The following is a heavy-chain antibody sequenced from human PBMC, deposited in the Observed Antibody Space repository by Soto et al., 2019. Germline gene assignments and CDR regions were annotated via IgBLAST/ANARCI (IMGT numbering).Heavy chain of an antibody. J-gene: IGHJ6*02. Sequence: QVQLVQSGAEVKKPGASVKVSCKASGYTFTSYGISWVRQAPGQGLEWMGWISAYNGNTKYAQKLQGRVTRTTDTPTSRADMELRSLRSDDTAVDYCARRAPPMDVWGQGTTVTVSS. CDR2: ISAYNGNT. V-gene: IGHV1-18*01. CDR3: ARRAPPMDV. CDR1: GYTFTSYG.